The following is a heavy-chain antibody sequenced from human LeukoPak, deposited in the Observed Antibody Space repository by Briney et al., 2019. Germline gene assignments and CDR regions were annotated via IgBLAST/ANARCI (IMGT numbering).Heavy chain of an antibody. CDR3: ARDQTTVGLDF. J-gene: IGHJ4*02. CDR1: GFTFSSHW. D-gene: IGHD4-23*01. Sequence: GGSLRLSCGASGFTFSSHWMSWVRQVPGKRLEWVANIKQDGSEKYYVDSVEGRFTISRDNAKNSLYLQMNSLRAEDTAVYFCARDQTTVGLDFWGQGTLVSVSS. CDR2: IKQDGSEK. V-gene: IGHV3-7*03.